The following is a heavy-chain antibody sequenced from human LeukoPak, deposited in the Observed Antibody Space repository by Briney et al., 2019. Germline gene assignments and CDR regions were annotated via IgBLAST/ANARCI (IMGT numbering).Heavy chain of an antibody. D-gene: IGHD3-10*01. CDR3: AGGPRQYYYSGSYHY. Sequence: SETLSLTCTVSGDSVRNDGYYWNWLRQPPGKGLEWIGYIYSSGNTNDDPSLRSRVTISLDTSKNQFALKLTSVTAADTAVYYCAGGPRQYYYSGSYHYWGQGTLVTVSS. J-gene: IGHJ4*02. CDR1: GDSVRNDGYY. CDR2: IYSSGNT. V-gene: IGHV4-61*08.